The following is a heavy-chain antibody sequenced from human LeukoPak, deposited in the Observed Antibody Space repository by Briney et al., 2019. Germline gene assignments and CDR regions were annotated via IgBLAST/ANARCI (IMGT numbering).Heavy chain of an antibody. CDR2: SIPIFGTA. Sequence: GASVKVSCKASGGTFSSYAISWVRQAPGQGLEWMGGSIPIFGTANYAQKFQGRVTITADKSTSTAYMELSSLRSEDTAVYYCARASHGEALEMAYYFDYWGQGTLVTVSS. V-gene: IGHV1-69*06. D-gene: IGHD5-24*01. CDR1: GGTFSSYA. CDR3: ARASHGEALEMAYYFDY. J-gene: IGHJ4*02.